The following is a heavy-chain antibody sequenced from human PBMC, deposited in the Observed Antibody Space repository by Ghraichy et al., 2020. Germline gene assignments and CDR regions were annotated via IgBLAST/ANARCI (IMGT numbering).Heavy chain of an antibody. Sequence: GGSLRLSCAASGFTFSSYSMNWVRQAPGKGLEWVSSISSSSSYIYYADSVKGRFTISRDNAKNSLYLQMNSLRAEDTAVYYCARGHRLLGLDDPWGQGTLVTVSS. V-gene: IGHV3-21*01. CDR3: ARGHRLLGLDDP. CDR2: ISSSSSYI. CDR1: GFTFSSYS. D-gene: IGHD1-1*01. J-gene: IGHJ5*02.